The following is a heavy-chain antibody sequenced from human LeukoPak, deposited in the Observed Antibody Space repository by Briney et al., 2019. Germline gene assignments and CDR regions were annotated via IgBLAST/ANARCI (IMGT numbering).Heavy chain of an antibody. Sequence: HPGGSLRLSCAASGFTFSSYGMHWVRQAPGKGLEWVAFIRYDGSNKYYADSVKGRFTISRDNSKNTLYLQMNSLRAEDTAVYYCARGFGELLYYMDVWGKGTTVAISS. CDR3: ARGFGELLYYMDV. V-gene: IGHV3-30*02. CDR1: GFTFSSYG. CDR2: IRYDGSNK. J-gene: IGHJ6*03. D-gene: IGHD3-10*01.